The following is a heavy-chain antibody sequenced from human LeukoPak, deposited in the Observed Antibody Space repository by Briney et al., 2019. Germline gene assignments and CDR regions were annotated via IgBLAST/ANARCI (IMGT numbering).Heavy chain of an antibody. CDR2: ISTDGYTT. CDR3: VVGGSPGY. Sequence: GGSMRLSCAASGLAFSAYKMHWVRHAPRKGLVWVSRISTDGYTTDYADFVQGRFTASRDNTKNTWSLEMNSLRAEDTAVYYCVVGGSPGYWGQGTLVTVSS. CDR1: GLAFSAYK. J-gene: IGHJ4*02. V-gene: IGHV3-74*01. D-gene: IGHD2-15*01.